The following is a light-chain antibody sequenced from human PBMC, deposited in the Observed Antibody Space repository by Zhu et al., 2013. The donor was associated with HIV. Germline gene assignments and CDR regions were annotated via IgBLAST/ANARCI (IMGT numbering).Light chain of an antibody. J-gene: IGKJ2*02. CDR2: GAS. Sequence: DIQVTQSPSSLSASVGDRVTITCRASQGINFDLGWFQQKPGKAPKRLIHGASSLQSGVPSRFSGSGSGTDFNLTISRLQPEDFATYYCLQSNSYPRTFGQGTRLEIK. CDR3: LQSNSYPRT. V-gene: IGKV1-17*01. CDR1: QGINFD.